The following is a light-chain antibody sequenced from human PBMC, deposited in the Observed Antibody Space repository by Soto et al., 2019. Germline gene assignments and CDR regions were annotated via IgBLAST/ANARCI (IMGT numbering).Light chain of an antibody. J-gene: IGKJ4*01. CDR3: QQRSNWPPSLT. Sequence: EIVLTQSPATLSLSPGERATLSCRASQSVSSYLAWYQQKPGQAPRLLIYDASTRATGIPARFSGSGSGTDFTLTISSLETEDFAVYYCQQRSNWPPSLTFGGGTKVEIK. V-gene: IGKV3-11*01. CDR1: QSVSSY. CDR2: DAS.